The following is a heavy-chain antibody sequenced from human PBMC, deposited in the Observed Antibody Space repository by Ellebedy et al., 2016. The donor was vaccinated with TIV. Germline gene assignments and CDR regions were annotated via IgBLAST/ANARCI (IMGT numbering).Heavy chain of an antibody. V-gene: IGHV1-46*01. CDR3: ARLSDRGEH. CDR1: GYTFTGYF. Sequence: ASVKVSCKASGYTFTGYFLQWVRQAPGQGLEWMGIINPSGGSTRYTQKVQGRVTMTRDRSTNTVYMEMSSLRSEDTAVYYCARLSDRGEHWGQGTLVTVSS. J-gene: IGHJ1*01. D-gene: IGHD1-14*01. CDR2: INPSGGST.